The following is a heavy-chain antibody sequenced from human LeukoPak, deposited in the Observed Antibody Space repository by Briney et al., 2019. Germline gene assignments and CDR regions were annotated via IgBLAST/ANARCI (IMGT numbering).Heavy chain of an antibody. CDR3: ARGRAIAARDY. J-gene: IGHJ4*02. CDR2: IYYSGST. Sequence: PSETLSLTCTVSGGSISSYYWSWIRQPPGKGLEWIGYIYYSGSTSYNPSLKSRVTISVDTSKNQFSLKLTSVTAADTAFYYCARGRAIAARDYGGQGTLVTVS. CDR1: GGSISSYY. V-gene: IGHV4-59*01. D-gene: IGHD6-6*01.